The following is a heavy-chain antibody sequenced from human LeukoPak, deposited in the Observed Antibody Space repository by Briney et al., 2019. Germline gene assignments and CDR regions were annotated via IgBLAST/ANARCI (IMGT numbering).Heavy chain of an antibody. D-gene: IGHD4-11*01. V-gene: IGHV4-34*01. Sequence: PSETLSLTCAVYGGSFSGYYWSWIRQPPGNGLEWSGEINHSGSTNYNPSLKSRVTISVDTSKNQFSLKLSSVTAADTAVYYCARGLVSNSQNFNWFDPWGQGTLVTVSS. J-gene: IGHJ5*02. CDR1: GGSFSGYY. CDR3: ARGLVSNSQNFNWFDP. CDR2: INHSGST.